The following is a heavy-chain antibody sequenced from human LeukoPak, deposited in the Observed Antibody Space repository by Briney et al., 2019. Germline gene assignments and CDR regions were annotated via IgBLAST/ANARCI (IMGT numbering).Heavy chain of an antibody. CDR2: IRYDGSNK. Sequence: GGSLRLSCAASGFTFDDYGMSWVRQAPGKGLEWVAFIRYDGSNKYYADSVKGRFTISRDNSKNTLYLQMNSLRAEDTAVYYCKLAMAWFDPWGQGTLVTVSS. CDR3: KLAMAWFDP. V-gene: IGHV3-30*02. CDR1: GFTFDDYG. J-gene: IGHJ5*02. D-gene: IGHD5-24*01.